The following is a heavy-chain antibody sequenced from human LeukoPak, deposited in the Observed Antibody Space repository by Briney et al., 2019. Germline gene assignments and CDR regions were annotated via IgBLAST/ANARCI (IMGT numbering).Heavy chain of an antibody. D-gene: IGHD1-26*01. CDR1: GFTFDDYA. J-gene: IGHJ4*02. CDR3: ARVRSWEDY. CDR2: ISWNSGSI. Sequence: PGGSLRLSCAASGFTFDDYAMHWVRQAPGKGLEWVSGISWNSGSIGYADSVKGRFTISRDNAKNSLYLQMNSLRAEDTALYYCARVRSWEDYWGQGTLVTVSS. V-gene: IGHV3-9*01.